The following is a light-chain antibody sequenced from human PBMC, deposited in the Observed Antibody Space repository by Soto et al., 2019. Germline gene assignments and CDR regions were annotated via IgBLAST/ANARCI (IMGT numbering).Light chain of an antibody. CDR3: QQYNRSPWT. CDR1: NSISSW. Sequence: DIQMTQSPATLSGAVGDRVTSTCRSRNSISSWLAWYQQKPGKDAKLLIYKASSLESGVPSRFSGSGSGTEFTLTISSLQPDDFATYYCQQYNRSPWTFGQGTKVEIK. J-gene: IGKJ1*01. V-gene: IGKV1-5*03. CDR2: KAS.